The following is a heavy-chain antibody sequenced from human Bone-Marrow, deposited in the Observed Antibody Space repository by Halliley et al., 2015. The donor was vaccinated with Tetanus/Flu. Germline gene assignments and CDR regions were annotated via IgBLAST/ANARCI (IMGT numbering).Heavy chain of an antibody. CDR3: ARDEDLGSDWSECSFDY. CDR2: TYYRSKWYH. D-gene: IGHD6-19*01. Sequence: GLVKPSQTLSLTCAISGDSVSSNSAAWDWIRQSPSRGLEWLGRTYYRSKWYHEYALSVESRITISPDTSKNQFSLHLNSVTPEDSAVYFFARDEDLGSDWSECSFDYWGQGTLVTVSS. J-gene: IGHJ4*02. CDR1: GDSVSSNSAA. V-gene: IGHV6-1*01.